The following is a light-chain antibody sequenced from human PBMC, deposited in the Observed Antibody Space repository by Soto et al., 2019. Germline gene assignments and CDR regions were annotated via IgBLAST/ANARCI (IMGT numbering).Light chain of an antibody. CDR1: QSISSW. J-gene: IGKJ1*01. CDR2: KAS. Sequence: DIQMTQSPSTLSASVGDRVTITCRANQSISSWLAWYQQKPGKAPKVLIYKASSLESGVPSRFSGSGSGTEFTLTISSLQAEDFATYYCQQFYNYPRTFGQGTKVDIK. CDR3: QQFYNYPRT. V-gene: IGKV1-5*03.